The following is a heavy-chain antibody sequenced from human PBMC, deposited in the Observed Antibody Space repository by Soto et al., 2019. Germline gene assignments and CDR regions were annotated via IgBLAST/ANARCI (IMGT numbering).Heavy chain of an antibody. Sequence: ASVKVSCKASGYTFTSYGISWVRQAPGQGLEWMGWISAYNGNTNYAQKLQGRVTMTTDTSTSTAYMELRSLRSDDTAVYYCARDWLGYCSSTSCYPQSAFTPYYYYYYYMDVWGKGTTVTVSS. CDR2: ISAYNGNT. CDR3: ARDWLGYCSSTSCYPQSAFTPYYYYYYYMDV. D-gene: IGHD2-2*01. CDR1: GYTFTSYG. V-gene: IGHV1-18*01. J-gene: IGHJ6*03.